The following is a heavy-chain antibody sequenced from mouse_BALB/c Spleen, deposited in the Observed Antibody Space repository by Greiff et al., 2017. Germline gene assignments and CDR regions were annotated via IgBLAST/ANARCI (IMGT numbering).Heavy chain of an antibody. CDR3: ARVGYDYFDY. CDR1: GFNIKDYY. Sequence: VQLQQSGAELVRPGALVKLSCKASGFNIKDYYMHWVKQRPEQGLEWIGWIDPENGNTIYDPKFQGKASITADTSSNTAYLQLSSLTSEDTAVYYCARVGYDYFDYWGQGTTLTVSS. D-gene: IGHD2-2*01. V-gene: IGHV14-1*02. CDR2: IDPENGNT. J-gene: IGHJ2*01.